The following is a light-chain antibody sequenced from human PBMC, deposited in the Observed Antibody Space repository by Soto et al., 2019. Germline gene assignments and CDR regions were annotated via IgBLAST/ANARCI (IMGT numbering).Light chain of an antibody. J-gene: IGKJ1*01. V-gene: IGKV1-8*01. CDR2: AAS. Sequence: AIRMNQSPSSLSASTGDRVTITCRASQGISSYLAWYQQKPGKAPKLLIYAASTLQSGVPSRFSGSGSGTDFTLTISCLQSEDFATYYCQQYYSYSTFGQGTKVEIK. CDR1: QGISSY. CDR3: QQYYSYST.